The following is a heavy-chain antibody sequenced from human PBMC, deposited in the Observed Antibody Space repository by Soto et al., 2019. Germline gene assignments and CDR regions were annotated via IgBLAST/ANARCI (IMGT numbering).Heavy chain of an antibody. CDR2: ISGSGGST. CDR1: GFTVSSYS. Sequence: XESLSLSCAASGFTVSSYSMSWVRQAPGKGLEWVSAISGSGGSTYYADSVKGRFTISRDNSKNTLYLQMNSLRAEDTAVYYCAKERIAVAGTGFYYYYYGMDVWGQGTTVTVSS. CDR3: AKERIAVAGTGFYYYYYGMDV. D-gene: IGHD6-19*01. V-gene: IGHV3-23*01. J-gene: IGHJ6*02.